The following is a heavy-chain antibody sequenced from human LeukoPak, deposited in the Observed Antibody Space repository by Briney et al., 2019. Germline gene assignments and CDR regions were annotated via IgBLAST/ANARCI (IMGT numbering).Heavy chain of an antibody. CDR1: GFTVNTNY. J-gene: IGHJ4*02. D-gene: IGHD1-7*01. V-gene: IGHV3-53*01. Sequence: GGSLRLSCAASGFTVNTNYMNWVRQAPGKGLEWVPVIDSGGRTYYADSVKGRFTISRDNSKNTLHLQMNSLRAEDTAIYYCARELFVNWELQGFTYWGQGTLVTVSS. CDR3: ARELFVNWELQGFTY. CDR2: IDSGGRT.